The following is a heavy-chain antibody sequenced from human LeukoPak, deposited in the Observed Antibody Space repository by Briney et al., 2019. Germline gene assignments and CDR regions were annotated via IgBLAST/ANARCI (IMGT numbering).Heavy chain of an antibody. CDR2: INTDGSST. Sequence: GGSLRLSCAASGFTFSSYWMHWVRQAPGKGLVWVSRINTDGSSTRQADSVKGRFTISRDNAKNTLYLQMNSRRAEDTAVYYCARGSRFEDYWGQGTLVTVSS. V-gene: IGHV3-74*01. D-gene: IGHD3-10*01. CDR3: ARGSRFEDY. J-gene: IGHJ4*02. CDR1: GFTFSSYW.